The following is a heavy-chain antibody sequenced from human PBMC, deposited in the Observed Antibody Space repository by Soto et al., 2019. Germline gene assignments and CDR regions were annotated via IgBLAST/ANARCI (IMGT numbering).Heavy chain of an antibody. Sequence: SETLSLTCTVSGGSISSYYWSWIRQHPGKGLEWIGYIYYSGSTNYNPSLKSRVTISVDTSKNQFSLKLSSVTAADTAVYYCARDSSGGMVPDYWGQGTLVTVSS. CDR1: GGSISSYY. V-gene: IGHV4-59*12. J-gene: IGHJ4*02. CDR3: ARDSSGGMVPDY. CDR2: IYYSGST. D-gene: IGHD3-10*01.